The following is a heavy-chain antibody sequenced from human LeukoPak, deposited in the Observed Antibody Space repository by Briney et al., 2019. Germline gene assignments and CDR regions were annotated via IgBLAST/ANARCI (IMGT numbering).Heavy chain of an antibody. V-gene: IGHV3-23*01. Sequence: GGSLRLSCAASGFTFSSYAMTWVRQTPGKGLEWVSDTSGGGGSTYYADSVKGRFTISRDNSKDTPYLQLNSLRAEDTAVHYCAKVGTYEILTGYSPHLDYWGQGTLVTVSS. CDR3: AKVGTYEILTGYSPHLDY. CDR2: TSGGGGST. CDR1: GFTFSSYA. D-gene: IGHD3-9*01. J-gene: IGHJ4*02.